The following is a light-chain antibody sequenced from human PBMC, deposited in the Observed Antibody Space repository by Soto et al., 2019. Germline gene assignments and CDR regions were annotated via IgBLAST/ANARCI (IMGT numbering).Light chain of an antibody. J-gene: IGLJ1*01. Sequence: QSALTQPDSVSGSPGQSITISCTGTDSDVGGYNYVSWYQQHPGKAPKLMIYEVSDRPSGVSNRFSGSKSGNTASLTIFGLQAEYEADYYCSSYTSSTSYVFGTGTKLTVL. CDR1: DSDVGGYNY. CDR2: EVS. V-gene: IGLV2-14*01. CDR3: SSYTSSTSYV.